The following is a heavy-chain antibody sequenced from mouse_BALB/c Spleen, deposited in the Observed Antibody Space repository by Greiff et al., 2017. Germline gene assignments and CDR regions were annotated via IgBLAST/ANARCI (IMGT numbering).Heavy chain of an antibody. D-gene: IGHD1-1*01. J-gene: IGHJ4*01. CDR2: ISSGGST. Sequence: DVMLVESGGGLVKPGGSLKLSCAASGFTFSSYAMSWVRQTPEKRLEWVASISSGGSTYYPDSVKGRFTISRDNARNILYLQMSSLRSEDTAMYYCAREGLGYYGSSDAMDYWGQGTSVTVSS. V-gene: IGHV5-6-5*01. CDR3: AREGLGYYGSSDAMDY. CDR1: GFTFSSYA.